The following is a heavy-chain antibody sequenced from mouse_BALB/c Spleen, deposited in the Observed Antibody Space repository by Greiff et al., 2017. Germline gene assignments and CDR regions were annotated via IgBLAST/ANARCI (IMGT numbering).Heavy chain of an antibody. D-gene: IGHD2-10*02. CDR1: GFTFSSHA. Sequence: DVKLVESGGGLVKPGGSLKLSCAAPGFTFSSHAMSWVRQSPEKRLEWVAEISSGGSYTYYPDTVTGRFTISRDNAKNTLYLEMSSLRSEDTAMYYCARGMYGNWYFDVWGAGTTVTVSS. J-gene: IGHJ1*01. CDR2: ISSGGSYT. CDR3: ARGMYGNWYFDV. V-gene: IGHV5-9-4*01.